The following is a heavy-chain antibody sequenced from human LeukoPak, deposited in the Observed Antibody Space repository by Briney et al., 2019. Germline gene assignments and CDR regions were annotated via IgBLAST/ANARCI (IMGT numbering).Heavy chain of an antibody. CDR2: ISYDGSNK. Sequence: GGTLRLSCAASGFTFSSYGMSWVRQAPGKGLEWVAVISYDGSNKYYADSVKGRFTISRDNSKNTLYLQMNSLRAEDTAVYYCAREYYDSSGYLLDAFDIWGQGTMVTVSS. D-gene: IGHD3-22*01. CDR3: AREYYDSSGYLLDAFDI. J-gene: IGHJ3*02. V-gene: IGHV3-30*03. CDR1: GFTFSSYG.